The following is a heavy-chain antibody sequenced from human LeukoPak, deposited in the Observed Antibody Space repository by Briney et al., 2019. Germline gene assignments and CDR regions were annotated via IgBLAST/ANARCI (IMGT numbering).Heavy chain of an antibody. CDR3: ARAEDTSVRGVPYIFDY. CDR2: IYYSGST. J-gene: IGHJ4*02. CDR1: GGSISSYY. Sequence: KPSETLSLTCTVSGGSISSYYWSWIRQPPGKGLEWLGYIYYSGSTNYNPSLKSRVTISVDTSKNQFSLKLSSVTAADTAVYYCARAEDTSVRGVPYIFDYWGQGTLVTVSS. D-gene: IGHD3-10*01. V-gene: IGHV4-59*01.